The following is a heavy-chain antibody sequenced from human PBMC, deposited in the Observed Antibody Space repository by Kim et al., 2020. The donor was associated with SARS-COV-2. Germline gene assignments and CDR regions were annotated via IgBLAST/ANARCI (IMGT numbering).Heavy chain of an antibody. J-gene: IGHJ4*02. Sequence: SVKVSCKASGGTFSSYTMNWVRQAPGQGLEWMGGIIPILGTANYAQKFQGRVTIIADASTRTAYMELNSLRSEDTAVYYCARYLECSGWTVVYWGQGTLVTVSS. D-gene: IGHD6-19*01. V-gene: IGHV1-69*13. CDR2: IIPILGTA. CDR1: GGTFSSYT. CDR3: ARYLECSGWTVVY.